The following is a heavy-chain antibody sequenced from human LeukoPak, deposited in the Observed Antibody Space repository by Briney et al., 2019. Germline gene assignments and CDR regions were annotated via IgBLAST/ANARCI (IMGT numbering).Heavy chain of an antibody. Sequence: GGSLRLSCAASGFTLSSCDMHWVRHATGKGLEWVSAIGTAGDPYYPGSVKGRFTISRENAKNSLYLQMNSLRAGDTAVYYCARGLDTAYGGGFDYWGQGTLVTVSS. J-gene: IGHJ4*02. CDR3: ARGLDTAYGGGFDY. D-gene: IGHD5-18*01. V-gene: IGHV3-13*05. CDR1: GFTLSSCD. CDR2: IGTAGDP.